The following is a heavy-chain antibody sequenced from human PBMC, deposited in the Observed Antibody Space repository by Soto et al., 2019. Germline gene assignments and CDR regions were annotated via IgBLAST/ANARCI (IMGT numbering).Heavy chain of an antibody. CDR1: GYTFTSYG. CDR2: ISAYNGNT. V-gene: IGHV1-18*01. Sequence: QVQLVQSGAEVKKPGASVKVSCKASGYTFTSYGISWVRQAPGQGLEWLGWISAYNGNTNYAQKLQGRVTMTTDTSTSTAYMELRSLRSDDTAVYYCARDLSLYDYGDLAFDIWGQGTMVTVSS. CDR3: ARDLSLYDYGDLAFDI. J-gene: IGHJ3*02. D-gene: IGHD4-17*01.